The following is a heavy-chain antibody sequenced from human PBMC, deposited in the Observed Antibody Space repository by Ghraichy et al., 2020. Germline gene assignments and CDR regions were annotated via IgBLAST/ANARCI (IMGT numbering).Heavy chain of an antibody. D-gene: IGHD2-15*01. Sequence: GESLNISCKGSGYSFTSYWIGWVRQMPGKGLEWMGIIYPGDSDTRYSPSFQGQVTISADKSISTAYLQWSSLKASDSAMYYCARAGYCSGGSCYSFIPWGQGTLVTVSS. CDR2: IYPGDSDT. CDR3: ARAGYCSGGSCYSFIP. J-gene: IGHJ5*02. V-gene: IGHV5-51*01. CDR1: GYSFTSYW.